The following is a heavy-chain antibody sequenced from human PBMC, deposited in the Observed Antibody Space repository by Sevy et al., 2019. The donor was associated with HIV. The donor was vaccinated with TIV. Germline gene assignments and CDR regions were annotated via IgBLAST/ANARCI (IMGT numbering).Heavy chain of an antibody. V-gene: IGHV3-64D*06. CDR2: ISSNGGST. D-gene: IGHD6-19*01. J-gene: IGHJ4*02. CDR3: VKGRNRYSSGWYKDY. CDR1: GFTFSSYA. Sequence: GGSLRLSCSASGFTFSSYAMHWVRQAPGKVLEYVSAISSNGGSTYYADSVKGRFTISRDNSKNTLYLQMSSLRAEDTAVYYCVKGRNRYSSGWYKDYWGQGTLVTVSS.